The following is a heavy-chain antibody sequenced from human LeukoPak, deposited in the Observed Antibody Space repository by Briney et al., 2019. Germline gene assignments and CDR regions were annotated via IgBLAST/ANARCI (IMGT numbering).Heavy chain of an antibody. D-gene: IGHD4-23*01. V-gene: IGHV4-34*01. CDR1: GGSFSGYY. CDR3: ARAPDYGGTN. CDR2: INHSGST. Sequence: SETLSLTCAVYGGSFSGYYWSWIRQPPGKGLEWIGKINHSGSTNYNPSLKSRVTISVDTSKNQFSLKLSSVTAADTAVYYCARAPDYGGTNWGQGALVTVSS. J-gene: IGHJ4*02.